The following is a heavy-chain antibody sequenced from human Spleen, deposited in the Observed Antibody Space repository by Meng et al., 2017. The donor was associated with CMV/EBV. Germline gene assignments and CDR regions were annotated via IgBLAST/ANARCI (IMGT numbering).Heavy chain of an antibody. D-gene: IGHD3-3*01. J-gene: IGHJ6*02. Sequence: GGSLRLSCAASGFTFSDYYMSWIRQAPGKGLEWVSSISSSSRYIYYADSVKGRFTISRDNAKNSLYLQMNSLRAEDTAVYYCARDQAPYYDFWSGPSGGMDVWGQGTTVTVSS. CDR1: GFTFSDYY. CDR2: ISSSSRYI. CDR3: ARDQAPYYDFWSGPSGGMDV. V-gene: IGHV3-11*06.